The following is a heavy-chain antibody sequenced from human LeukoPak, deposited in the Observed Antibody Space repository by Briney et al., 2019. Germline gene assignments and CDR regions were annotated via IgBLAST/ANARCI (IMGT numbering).Heavy chain of an antibody. CDR2: ISWNSGSI. CDR3: AKGQYYDYVWGSYFDY. Sequence: QPGRSLRLSCAASGFTFDDYAMHWVRQAPGKGLEWVSGISWNSGSIGYADSVKGRFTISRDNAKNSLYLQMNSLRAEDTALYYCAKGQYYDYVWGSYFDYWGQGTLVTVSS. CDR1: GFTFDDYA. V-gene: IGHV3-9*01. D-gene: IGHD3-16*01. J-gene: IGHJ4*02.